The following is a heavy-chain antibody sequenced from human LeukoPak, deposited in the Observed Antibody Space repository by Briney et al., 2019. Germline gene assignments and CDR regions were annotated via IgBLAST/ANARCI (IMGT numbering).Heavy chain of an antibody. V-gene: IGHV4-39*01. J-gene: IGHJ5*02. CDR1: GGSIRSSNYE. D-gene: IGHD3-22*01. CDR2: IYYRGST. CDR3: VRLFYYGSRGPPS. Sequence: SETLSLTCNVLGGSIRSSNYEWGWSRQPPGKGLEWIGSIYYRGSTYYNPSLKGRGTMSVDTSNNQFSLKLTSATATDTAVYYCVRLFYYGSRGPPSWGQGTLVTVPS.